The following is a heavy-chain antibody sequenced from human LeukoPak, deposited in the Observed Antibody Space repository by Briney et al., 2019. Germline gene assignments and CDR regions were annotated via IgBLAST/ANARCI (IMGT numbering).Heavy chain of an antibody. Sequence: ASVKVSCKASGYTFTGYYMYWVRQAPGQGLEWMGWINPNSGGTYYAQKFQGRVTMTRDTSISTGYMELNRLRSDDTAVYYCARTEYSSSSGGFDPWGQGTLVTVSS. CDR2: INPNSGGT. D-gene: IGHD6-6*01. V-gene: IGHV1-2*02. CDR3: ARTEYSSSSGGFDP. J-gene: IGHJ5*02. CDR1: GYTFTGYY.